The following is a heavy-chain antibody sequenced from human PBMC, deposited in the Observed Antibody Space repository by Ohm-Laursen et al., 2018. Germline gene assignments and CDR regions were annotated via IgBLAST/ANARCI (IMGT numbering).Heavy chain of an antibody. CDR3: ARGAGAVATMQPFDY. CDR2: INHSGST. D-gene: IGHD5-24*01. V-gene: IGHV4-34*01. CDR1: GGSFSGYY. Sequence: GTLSLTCAVYGGSFSGYYWSWIRQPPGKGLEWIGEINHSGSTNYNPSLKSRVTMSVDTSKDQLFLKLSSVTAADTAVYFCARGAGAVATMQPFDYWGQGTLVTVSS. J-gene: IGHJ4*02.